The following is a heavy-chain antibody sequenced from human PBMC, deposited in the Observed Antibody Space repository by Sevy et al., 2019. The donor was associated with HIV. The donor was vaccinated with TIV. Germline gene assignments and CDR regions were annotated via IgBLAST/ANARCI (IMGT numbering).Heavy chain of an antibody. D-gene: IGHD5-12*01. V-gene: IGHV3-21*01. Sequence: GSLRLSCAASGFTFSIYSMNWVRQAPGKGLEWVSSISSSSTYKYYAGSVKGRFTISRDNAKNSLYLQMNSLRAEDTAVYYCARDQKGEYSGYDGAGYYGMDVWGQGITVTVSS. CDR2: ISSSSTYK. CDR3: ARDQKGEYSGYDGAGYYGMDV. J-gene: IGHJ6*02. CDR1: GFTFSIYS.